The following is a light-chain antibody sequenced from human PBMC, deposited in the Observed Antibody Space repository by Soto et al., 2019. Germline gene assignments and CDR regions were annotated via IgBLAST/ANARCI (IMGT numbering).Light chain of an antibody. J-gene: IGLJ1*01. CDR2: EVT. CDR1: GSDIGRSDF. CDR3: ISCTSVNIRCV. V-gene: IGLV2-14*01. Sequence: LTQPASVSGSPGQSIIISCTGTGSDIGRSDFVSWFQQLPGSVPKLMIYEVTGRPSGTSDRFSGSKSGNTASLTISGLQPEDEADYYCISCTSVNIRCVFGTGTKVTVL.